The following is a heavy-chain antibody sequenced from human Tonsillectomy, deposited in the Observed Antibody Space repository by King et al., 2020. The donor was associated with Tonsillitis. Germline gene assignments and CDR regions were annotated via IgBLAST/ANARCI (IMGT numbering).Heavy chain of an antibody. CDR2: ISSEGYNK. J-gene: IGHJ4*02. CDR3: AKARRNFGDPDY. V-gene: IGHV3-30*04. D-gene: IGHD4-17*01. CDR1: GFTFSSYA. Sequence: VQLVESGGGVVQPGRSLRLSCAASGFTFSSYAMHWVRQAPGKGLEWVTVISSEGYNKHYADSVKGRFTISRDNSKNTLYLQINSLRAEDTAVYYCAKARRNFGDPDYWGQGTLVTVSS.